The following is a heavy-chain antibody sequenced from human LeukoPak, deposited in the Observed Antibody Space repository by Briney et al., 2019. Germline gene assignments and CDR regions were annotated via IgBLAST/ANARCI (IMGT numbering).Heavy chain of an antibody. CDR3: AREYYDFWSGYYIGTGWFDP. V-gene: IGHV7-4-1*02. J-gene: IGHJ5*02. Sequence: ASVKVSCKASGYTFTSYAMNWVRQAPGQGLEWMGRINTNTGNPTYAQGFTGRFVFSLDTSVSTAYLQISSLKAEDTAVYYCAREYYDFWSGYYIGTGWFDPWGQGTLVTVSS. CDR1: GYTFTSYA. D-gene: IGHD3-3*01. CDR2: INTNTGNP.